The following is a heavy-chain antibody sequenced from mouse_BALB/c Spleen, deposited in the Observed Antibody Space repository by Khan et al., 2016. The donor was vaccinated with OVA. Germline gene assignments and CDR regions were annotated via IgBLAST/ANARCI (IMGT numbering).Heavy chain of an antibody. CDR2: ISSCGSYT. CDR1: GFTFSNYG. D-gene: IGHD1-1*01. CDR3: ARQEGYYGSSYYFDY. Sequence: EVELVESGGDLVKPGGSLKLSCAASGFTFSNYGMSWVRQTPDKRLEWVATISSCGSYTYSPDSVKGRFTISRDNAKNTLYLQITSLTSEDTAMYYCARQEGYYGSSYYFDYWGQGTTLTVS. J-gene: IGHJ2*01. V-gene: IGHV5-6*01.